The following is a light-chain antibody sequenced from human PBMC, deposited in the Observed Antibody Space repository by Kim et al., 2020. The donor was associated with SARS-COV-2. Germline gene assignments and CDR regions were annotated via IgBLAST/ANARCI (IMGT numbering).Light chain of an antibody. V-gene: IGKV3-11*01. CDR1: QSVSSY. CDR3: QQRSNWPPLT. Sequence: SPGERATLSCRASQSVSSYLAWYQQKPGQAPRLRIYDASNRATGIPARFSGSGSGTDFTLTISSLEPEDFAVYYCQQRSNWPPLTFGQGTRLEIK. J-gene: IGKJ5*01. CDR2: DAS.